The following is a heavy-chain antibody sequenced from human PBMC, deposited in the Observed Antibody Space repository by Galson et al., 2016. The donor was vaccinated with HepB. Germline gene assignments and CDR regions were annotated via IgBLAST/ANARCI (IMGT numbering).Heavy chain of an antibody. J-gene: IGHJ6*02. CDR1: GFTFSTYG. V-gene: IGHV3-33*01. Sequence: SLRLSCAVSGFTFSTYGMHWVRQAPGKGLEWVAVIWYDGSRTYYGDSVKGRFTISRDDSKDMLYLQMNSLRADDTAVYYCARDSGKYGIDVWGQGTTVTVSS. CDR2: IWYDGSRT. CDR3: ARDSGKYGIDV. D-gene: IGHD1-26*01.